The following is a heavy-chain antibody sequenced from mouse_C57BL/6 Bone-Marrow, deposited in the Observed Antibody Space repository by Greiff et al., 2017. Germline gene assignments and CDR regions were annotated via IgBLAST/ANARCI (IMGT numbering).Heavy chain of an antibody. CDR2: SRNKANDYTT. J-gene: IGHJ1*03. V-gene: IGHV7-1*01. CDR1: GFTFSDFY. Sequence: EVKVVESGGGLVQSGRSLRLSCATSGFTFSDFYMEWVRQAPGKGLEWIAASRNKANDYTTEYSASVKGRFIVSRDTSQSILYLQMNALRAADTAIYYCARDAVYWYFDVWGTGTTGTVSS. CDR3: ARDAVYWYFDV.